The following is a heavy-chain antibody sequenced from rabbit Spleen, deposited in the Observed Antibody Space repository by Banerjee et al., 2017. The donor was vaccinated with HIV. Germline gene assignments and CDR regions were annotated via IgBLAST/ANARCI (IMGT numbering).Heavy chain of an antibody. Sequence: QLEESGGDLVKPEGSLKLTCTASGFSFNSGFWVCWVRQAPGKGLKWIACIYAAGSGDTDHANWATGRFSVSKTSSTTVTLQMTSLTAADTATYFCARGVYDDYDTYYFDLWGPGTLVTVS. CDR3: ARGVYDDYDTYYFDL. CDR1: GFSFNSGFW. CDR2: IYAAGSGDT. J-gene: IGHJ4*01. D-gene: IGHD2-1*01. V-gene: IGHV1S45*01.